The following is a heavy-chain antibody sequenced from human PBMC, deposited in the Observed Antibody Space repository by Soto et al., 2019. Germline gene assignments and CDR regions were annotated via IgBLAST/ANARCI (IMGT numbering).Heavy chain of an antibody. CDR3: ARGPRYYGSGSYYSRETNTFDY. CDR2: IYYSGST. D-gene: IGHD3-10*01. CDR1: GGSISSSSYY. Sequence: SETLSLTCTVSGGSISSSSYYWGWIRQPPGKGLEWIGSIYYSGSTYYNPSLKSRVTISVDTSKNQFSLKLSSVTAADTAVYYCARGPRYYGSGSYYSRETNTFDYWGQGTRVTVSS. V-gene: IGHV4-39*07. J-gene: IGHJ4*02.